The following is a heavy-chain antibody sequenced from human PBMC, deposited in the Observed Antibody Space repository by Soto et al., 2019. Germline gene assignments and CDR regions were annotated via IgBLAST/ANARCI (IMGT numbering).Heavy chain of an antibody. V-gene: IGHV3-30*18. CDR3: AKRYYGMDV. CDR1: GFTFSSYG. CDR2: ISYDGSNK. Sequence: QVQLVESGGGVVQPGRSLRLSCAASGFTFSSYGMHWVRQAPGKGLEWVAVISYDGSNKYYADSVKGRFTISRDNSKTTLYLQMNSLRAEDTAVYYCAKRYYGMDVWGQGTTVTVSS. J-gene: IGHJ6*02.